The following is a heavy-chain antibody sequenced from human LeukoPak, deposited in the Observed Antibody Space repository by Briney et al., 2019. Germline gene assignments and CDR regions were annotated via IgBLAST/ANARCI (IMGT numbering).Heavy chain of an antibody. CDR3: ARVPRRYDFWSGHLAYYFDY. J-gene: IGHJ4*02. CDR2: IYYSGST. D-gene: IGHD3-3*01. V-gene: IGHV4-31*03. CDR1: GGSISSGGYY. Sequence: SETLSLTCTVSGGSISSGGYYWSWIRQHPGKGLEWIGYIYYSGSTYYNPSLKSRVTISVDTSKNQFSLKLSSVTAADTAVYYCARVPRRYDFWSGHLAYYFDYWGQGTLVTVSS.